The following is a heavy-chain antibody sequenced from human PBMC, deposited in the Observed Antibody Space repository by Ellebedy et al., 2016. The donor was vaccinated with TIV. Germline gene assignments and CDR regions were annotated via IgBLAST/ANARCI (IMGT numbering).Heavy chain of an antibody. J-gene: IGHJ6*02. Sequence: PGGSLRLSCAASGFTFSSYAMHWVRQAPGKGLEWVAVISYDGSNKYYADSVKGRFTISRDNSKNTLYLQMNSLRAEDTAVYYCATCSSTSCYGLAYGMDVWGQGTTVTVSS. CDR2: ISYDGSNK. V-gene: IGHV3-30-3*01. CDR3: ATCSSTSCYGLAYGMDV. D-gene: IGHD2-2*01. CDR1: GFTFSSYA.